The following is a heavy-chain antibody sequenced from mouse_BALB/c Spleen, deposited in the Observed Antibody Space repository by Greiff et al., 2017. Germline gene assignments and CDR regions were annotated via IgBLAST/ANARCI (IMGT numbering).Heavy chain of an antibody. Sequence: EVKLVESGGGLVKPGGSLKLSCAASGFTFSSYAMSWVRQTPEKRLEWVASISSGGSTYYPDSVKGRFTISRDNARNILYLQMSSLRSEDTAMYYCARVGTAPWFAYWGQGTLVTVSA. CDR1: GFTFSSYA. J-gene: IGHJ3*01. CDR3: ARVGTAPWFAY. D-gene: IGHD1-2*01. V-gene: IGHV5-6-5*01. CDR2: ISSGGST.